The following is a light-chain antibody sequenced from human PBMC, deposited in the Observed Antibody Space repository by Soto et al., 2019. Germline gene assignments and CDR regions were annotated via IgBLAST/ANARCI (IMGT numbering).Light chain of an antibody. CDR1: QGFSSW. CDR2: AAS. CDR3: QQANSFPFT. V-gene: IGKV1-12*01. J-gene: IGKJ3*01. Sequence: DIQMTQSPSSVSASVGDRVTITCRASQGFSSWLAWYQQKPGTAPKLLIYAASSLQSGVPSRFSGSGSGTDFTLTISSLQPEDSATYYCQQANSFPFTFGPGTKVDIK.